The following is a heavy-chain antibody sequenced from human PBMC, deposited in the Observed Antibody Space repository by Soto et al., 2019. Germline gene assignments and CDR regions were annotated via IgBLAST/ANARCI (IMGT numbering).Heavy chain of an antibody. Sequence: EVQLVESGGGLVQPGGSLRLSCAASGFTFSSYAMHWVRQAPGKGLEYVSVISSNGGSTYYANSVKGRFTISRDNSKNTLYLQMGSLRAEDMAVYYCARTSGYAFDYWGQGTLVIVSS. J-gene: IGHJ4*02. CDR2: ISSNGGST. D-gene: IGHD5-12*01. CDR3: ARTSGYAFDY. V-gene: IGHV3-64*01. CDR1: GFTFSSYA.